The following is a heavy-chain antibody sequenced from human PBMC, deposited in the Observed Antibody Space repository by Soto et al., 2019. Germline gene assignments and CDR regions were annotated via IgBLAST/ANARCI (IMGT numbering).Heavy chain of an antibody. CDR2: INAGNGNT. CDR1: GYTFTGYA. V-gene: IGHV1-3*05. D-gene: IGHD6-19*01. Sequence: QVQLVQSGAEEKKPGASVKVSCTASGYTFTGYAMHWVRQAPGQRLEWMGWINAGNGNTKYSQKFQGRVTITRDTSASTDYMELSSLRSDDSYVYYCARAVAGAAGFDYWGQGTLVTVSS. J-gene: IGHJ4*02. CDR3: ARAVAGAAGFDY.